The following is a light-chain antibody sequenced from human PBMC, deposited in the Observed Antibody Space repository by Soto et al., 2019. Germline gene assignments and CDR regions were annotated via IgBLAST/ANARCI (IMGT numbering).Light chain of an antibody. CDR3: QQCDIYPYT. Sequence: DIEMTQSPSTLSASVGDRVTITCRASQSISTWLAWYQQKPGKAPRLLIYDASNLESDVPSRFSGSGSGTQFARTISSLQHDEVATYYCQQCDIYPYTLGQGTDLEI. V-gene: IGKV1-5*01. CDR2: DAS. J-gene: IGKJ2*01. CDR1: QSISTW.